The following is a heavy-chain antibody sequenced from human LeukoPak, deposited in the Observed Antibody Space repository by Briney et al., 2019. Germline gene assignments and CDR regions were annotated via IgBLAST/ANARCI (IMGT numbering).Heavy chain of an antibody. D-gene: IGHD3-22*01. V-gene: IGHV3-49*04. CDR3: TRVYYYDSSGEVYFDY. CDR1: GXIFGEYA. Sequence: PGRSLRLSRTASGXIFGEYAMSWVRQAPGKGLEWVGFIRSKAYGGTVEYAASVQDRFTISRDDSKSIVYLQMNSLKTEDTAVYSCTRVYYYDSSGEVYFDYWGQGTLVTVSS. J-gene: IGHJ4*02. CDR2: IRSKAYGGTV.